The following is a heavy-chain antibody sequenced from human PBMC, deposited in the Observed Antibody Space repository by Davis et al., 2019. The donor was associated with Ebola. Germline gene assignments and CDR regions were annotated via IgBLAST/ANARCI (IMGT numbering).Heavy chain of an antibody. Sequence: GSLRLSCAASGFTFSNYGMHWVRQPPGKGLEWIGEINHSGSTNYNPSLKSRITISVDTSKNQFSLKLSSVTAADTADYYCARGELLDIWGQGTMVTVSS. CDR2: INHSGST. J-gene: IGHJ3*02. V-gene: IGHV4-34*01. CDR3: ARGELLDI. CDR1: GFTFSNYG. D-gene: IGHD3-10*01.